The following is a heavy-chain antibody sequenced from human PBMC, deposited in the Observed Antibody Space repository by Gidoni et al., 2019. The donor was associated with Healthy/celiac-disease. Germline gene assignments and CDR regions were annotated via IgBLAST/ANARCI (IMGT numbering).Heavy chain of an antibody. CDR3: AREPYSSGWFPFDY. D-gene: IGHD6-19*01. V-gene: IGHV3-33*01. CDR2: IWYDGSNK. J-gene: IGHJ4*02. CDR1: GFTFSRYG. Sequence: QVQLVESGGGVVQLGRSLRLSCAASGFTFSRYGMHWVRQAPGKGVGWVAVIWYDGSNKYYADSVKGRFTISRDNSKNTLYLQMNSLRAEDTAVYYCAREPYSSGWFPFDYWGQGTLVTVSS.